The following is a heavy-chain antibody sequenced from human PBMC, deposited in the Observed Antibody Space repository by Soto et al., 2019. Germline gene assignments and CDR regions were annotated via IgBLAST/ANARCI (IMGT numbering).Heavy chain of an antibody. Sequence: QVQLVESGGGVVQPGRSLRLSCAASGFTFSSYAMHWVRQAPGKGLEWVAVISYDGSNKYYADSVKGRFTISRDNSKNTPYLQMNSLRAEDTAVYYCARDRVDYWGQGTLVTVSS. V-gene: IGHV3-30-3*01. CDR3: ARDRVDY. J-gene: IGHJ4*02. CDR1: GFTFSSYA. CDR2: ISYDGSNK. D-gene: IGHD3-10*01.